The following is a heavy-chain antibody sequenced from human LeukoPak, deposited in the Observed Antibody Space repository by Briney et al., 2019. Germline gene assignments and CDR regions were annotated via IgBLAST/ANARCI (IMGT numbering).Heavy chain of an antibody. V-gene: IGHV3-66*01. J-gene: IGHJ4*02. CDR1: GFTVSSNS. CDR3: AKVRGYNYGFVDY. CDR2: VYSGGST. Sequence: GGSLRLSCAASGFTVSSNSMSWVRQAPGKGLEWVSVVYSGGSTYYADSVKGRFIISRDNSKNTLYLQMNSLRAEDTAVYYCAKVRGYNYGFVDYWGQGDLVTVSS. D-gene: IGHD5-18*01.